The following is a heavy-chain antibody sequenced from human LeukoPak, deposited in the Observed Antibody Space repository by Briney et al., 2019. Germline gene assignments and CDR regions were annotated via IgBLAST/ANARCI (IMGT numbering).Heavy chain of an antibody. CDR3: ARDYYDSSGSSWFDP. Sequence: GGSLRLSCAASGFTFSRYSMNCVRQAPGKGLEWVSSISSGSSFMYYADSVKGRFTIPRDNAKNSLYLQMNSLRAKDTALYYCARDYYDSSGSSWFDPWGQGTLVTVSS. CDR1: GFTFSRYS. V-gene: IGHV3-21*01. CDR2: ISSGSSFM. J-gene: IGHJ5*02. D-gene: IGHD3-22*01.